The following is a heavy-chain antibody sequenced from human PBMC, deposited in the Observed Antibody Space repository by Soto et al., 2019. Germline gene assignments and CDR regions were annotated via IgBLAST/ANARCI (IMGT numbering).Heavy chain of an antibody. CDR3: AKGGGDTPSEEEY. V-gene: IGHV1-2*02. D-gene: IGHD5-18*01. Sequence: QVPLVQSGAEVKKPGASVKVSCKASGYTFTRYFIHWVRQAPGHGLEWMGLINPNSGGTNYAQKFMGRVTMTMEPAISSAYMELSRPRFDDTDVYYCAKGGGDTPSEEEYWGQGAVITVSS. CDR1: GYTFTRYF. CDR2: INPNSGGT. J-gene: IGHJ4*02.